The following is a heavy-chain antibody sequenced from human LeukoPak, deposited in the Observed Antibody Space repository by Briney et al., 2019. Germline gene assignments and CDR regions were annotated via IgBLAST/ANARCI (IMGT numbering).Heavy chain of an antibody. J-gene: IGHJ4*02. D-gene: IGHD4-17*01. CDR1: GGSISSYY. Sequence: SETLSLTCTVSGGSISSYYWSWIRQPPGKGLEWIGYIYYSGSTNYNPSLKSRVTLSVDTSKNQFSLKLSSVTAADTAVYYCARVNGAYRYYFDYWGQGTLVTVSS. CDR2: IYYSGST. V-gene: IGHV4-59*01. CDR3: ARVNGAYRYYFDY.